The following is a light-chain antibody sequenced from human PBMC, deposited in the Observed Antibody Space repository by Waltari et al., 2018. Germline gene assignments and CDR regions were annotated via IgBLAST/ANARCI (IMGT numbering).Light chain of an antibody. CDR1: RSNIRGNS. V-gene: IGLV1-44*01. J-gene: IGLJ3*02. CDR2: ATN. CDR3: AAWDASLFGPWV. Sequence: SVLTQPPSASGTPGQRVTISCSGIRSNIRGNSVNWYQHLPGTAPKLLIYATNHRPSGVPDRFSASMSGTSASLAISGLQSEDEADYYCAAWDASLFGPWVFGGGTRLTVL.